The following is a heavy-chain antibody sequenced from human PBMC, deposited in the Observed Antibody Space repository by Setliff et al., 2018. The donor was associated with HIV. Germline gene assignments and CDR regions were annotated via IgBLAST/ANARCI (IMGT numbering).Heavy chain of an antibody. D-gene: IGHD3-22*01. CDR2: INPKSGAT. J-gene: IGHJ2*01. Sequence: ASVKVSCKASGYTFTGYYMHWVRQAPGQGLEWMGWINPKSGATNYTQNFQGRVTTSRDTSISTAYMELSRLRSEDTAVYYCARDRLDYYDSSGYLDWYFDLWGRGTLVTVSS. CDR3: ARDRLDYYDSSGYLDWYFDL. V-gene: IGHV1-2*02. CDR1: GYTFTGYY.